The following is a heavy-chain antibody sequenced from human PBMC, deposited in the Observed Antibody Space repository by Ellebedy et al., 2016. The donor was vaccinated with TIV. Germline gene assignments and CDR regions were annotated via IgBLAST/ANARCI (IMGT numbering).Heavy chain of an antibody. V-gene: IGHV4-34*01. Sequence: SETLSLXXAVYGGSFSEYHWTWIRQFPGKGLEWIGEINHGGSANYSPSLKSRITISVDTSKSQFSLKVTSVTAADTAVYFCARGIVALQPLKYFDSWGQGTLVTVSS. CDR1: GGSFSEYH. J-gene: IGHJ4*02. CDR2: INHGGSA. D-gene: IGHD5-12*01. CDR3: ARGIVALQPLKYFDS.